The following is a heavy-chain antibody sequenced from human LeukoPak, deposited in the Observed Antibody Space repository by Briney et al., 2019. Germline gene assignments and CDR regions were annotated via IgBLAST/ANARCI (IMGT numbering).Heavy chain of an antibody. CDR2: INHSGST. Sequence: SETLSLTCAAYGGSFSGYYWSWIRQPPGKGLEWIGEINHSGSTNYNPSLKSRVTISVDTSKNQFSLKLSSVTAADTAVYYCARLHCSSTSCYKPTYFDYWGQGTLVTVSS. V-gene: IGHV4-34*01. D-gene: IGHD2-2*02. CDR1: GGSFSGYY. CDR3: ARLHCSSTSCYKPTYFDY. J-gene: IGHJ4*02.